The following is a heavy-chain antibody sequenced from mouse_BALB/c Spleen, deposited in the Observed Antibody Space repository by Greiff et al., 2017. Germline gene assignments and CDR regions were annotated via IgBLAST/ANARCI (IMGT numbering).Heavy chain of an antibody. CDR2: ISSGGST. J-gene: IGHJ2*01. D-gene: IGHD2-1*01. Sequence: EVQVVESGGGLVKPGGSLKLSCAASGFTFSSYAMSWVRQTPEKRLEWVASISSGGSTYYPDSVKGRFTISRDNARNILYLQMSSLRSEDTAMYYCARGDGNSYFDYWGQGTTLTVSS. CDR1: GFTFSSYA. V-gene: IGHV5-6-5*01. CDR3: ARGDGNSYFDY.